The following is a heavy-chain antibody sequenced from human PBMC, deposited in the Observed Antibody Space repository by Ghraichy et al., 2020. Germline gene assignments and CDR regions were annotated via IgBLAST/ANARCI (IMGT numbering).Heavy chain of an antibody. Sequence: SQTLSLTCAVYGGSFSGYYWSWIRQPPGKGLEWIGEINHSGSTNYNPSLKSRVTISVDTSKNQFSLKLSSVTAADTAVYYCARLGAAAVDYWGQGTLVTVSS. CDR2: INHSGST. CDR1: GGSFSGYY. J-gene: IGHJ4*02. V-gene: IGHV4-34*01. D-gene: IGHD2-15*01. CDR3: ARLGAAAVDY.